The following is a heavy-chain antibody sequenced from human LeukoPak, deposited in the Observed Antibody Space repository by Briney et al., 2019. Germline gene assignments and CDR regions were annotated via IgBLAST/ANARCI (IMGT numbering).Heavy chain of an antibody. CDR2: ISAYNGNT. V-gene: IGHV1-18*01. D-gene: IGHD3-9*01. J-gene: IGHJ2*01. Sequence: ASVKVSCKASGYTFTSYGISWVRQAPGQGLEWMGWISAYNGNTNYAQKLQGRVTMTTDTSTSTAYMELRSLRSDDTAVYYCARDNDHTYYDILTSGWYFDLWGRGTLVTVSS. CDR1: GYTFTSYG. CDR3: ARDNDHTYYDILTSGWYFDL.